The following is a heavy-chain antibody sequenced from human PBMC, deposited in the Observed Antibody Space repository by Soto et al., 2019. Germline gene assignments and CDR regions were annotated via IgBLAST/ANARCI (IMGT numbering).Heavy chain of an antibody. CDR1: GGSFSGYV. D-gene: IGHD3-3*01. J-gene: IGHJ3*02. CDR3: GRAKSIFGIVTDVYDI. Sequence: QVQLVQSGAEVKKPGSSVRVSCMTSGGSFSGYVFTWVRQAPGQGLEWMGRIIPVHNITNYAESLQGRVTISADTSSTTTYMELNNLRPDDTAVYFCGRAKSIFGIVTDVYDIWGQGTMVIVSS. V-gene: IGHV1-69*04. CDR2: IIPVHNIT.